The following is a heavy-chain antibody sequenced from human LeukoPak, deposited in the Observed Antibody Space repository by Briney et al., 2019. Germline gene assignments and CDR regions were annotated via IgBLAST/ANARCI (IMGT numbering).Heavy chain of an antibody. CDR2: ISYDGSNK. J-gene: IGHJ4*02. CDR1: GFTFSSYA. D-gene: IGHD3-10*01. Sequence: GRSLRLSCAASGFTFSSYAMHWVRQAPGKGLEWVAVISYDGSNKYYADSVKGRFTISRDNSKNTLYLQMNSLKAEDTAVYYCARDPRPTSLLWFGELYAPFDYWGQGTLVTVSS. CDR3: ARDPRPTSLLWFGELYAPFDY. V-gene: IGHV3-30*04.